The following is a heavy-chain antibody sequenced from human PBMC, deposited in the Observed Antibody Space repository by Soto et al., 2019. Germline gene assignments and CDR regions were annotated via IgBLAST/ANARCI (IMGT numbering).Heavy chain of an antibody. V-gene: IGHV3-7*01. Sequence: EVQLVESGGGLVQPGGSLRLSCVDSGFTFSSYWMSWVRQAPVKGLEWVGNIKQDGSEENYVDSVKGRFTISRDNAKNSMYLQMNSLRVEVTAVYYCARIAASGRGWDVWGQGTTVVFSS. J-gene: IGHJ6*02. CDR1: GFTFSSYW. CDR3: ARIAASGRGWDV. CDR2: IKQDGSEE. D-gene: IGHD6-13*01.